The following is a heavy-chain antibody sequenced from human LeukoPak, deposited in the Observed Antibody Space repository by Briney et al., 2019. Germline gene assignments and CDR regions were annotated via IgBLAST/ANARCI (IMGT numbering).Heavy chain of an antibody. V-gene: IGHV3-13*01. Sequence: PGGSLRLSCAASGFTFSSYDMHWGRQATGKGLEWVSAIGTAGDTYYPGSVKGLFTISRETAKNSLYLQMDSLRAEDTAVCYCARGLGAQLVPPDFDYWGQGTLVTVSS. CDR2: IGTAGDT. CDR3: ARGLGAQLVPPDFDY. J-gene: IGHJ4*02. D-gene: IGHD6-13*01. CDR1: GFTFSSYD.